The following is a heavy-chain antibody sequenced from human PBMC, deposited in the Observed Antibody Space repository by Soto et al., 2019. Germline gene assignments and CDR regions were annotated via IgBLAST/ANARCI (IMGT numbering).Heavy chain of an antibody. CDR2: IRSKTNSYAT. Sequence: EVQLVESGGGLVQPGGSLKLSCAASGFTVSGSAVHWVRQASGKGLEWVGRIRSKTNSYATAYAASVKGRFTISRDDSKNRAYLKMNSLKTEDRAVYYCTSHWGELSFPRAFNIWGQGTMVTVSS. D-gene: IGHD3-16*02. CDR3: TSHWGELSFPRAFNI. J-gene: IGHJ3*02. V-gene: IGHV3-73*01. CDR1: GFTVSGSA.